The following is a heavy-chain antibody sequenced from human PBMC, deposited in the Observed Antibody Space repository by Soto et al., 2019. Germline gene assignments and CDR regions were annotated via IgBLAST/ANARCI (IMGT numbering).Heavy chain of an antibody. J-gene: IGHJ4*02. CDR3: ARGGLGGGLQLNY. D-gene: IGHD3-16*01. Sequence: QVQLQESGPGLVKPSETLSLTCAVSGGSISSSNWWSWVRQSPGKGLEWIGEIYHSGSTNYNPSLKSRVSLPVANFKSQFSLMLSYVTAADTAVYYCARGGLGGGLQLNYWGQGTLVTVSS. V-gene: IGHV4-4*02. CDR2: IYHSGST. CDR1: GGSISSSNW.